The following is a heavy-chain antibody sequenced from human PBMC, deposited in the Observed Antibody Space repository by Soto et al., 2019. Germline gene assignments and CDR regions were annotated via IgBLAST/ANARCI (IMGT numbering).Heavy chain of an antibody. V-gene: IGHV3-23*01. J-gene: IGHJ6*03. CDR2: ISGSGGST. D-gene: IGHD3-9*01. CDR3: AKGRYDILTGYSPPPPYYMDV. CDR1: GFTFSSYA. Sequence: GGSLRLSCAASGFTFSSYAMSWVRQAPGKGLEWVSAISGSGGSTYYADSVKGRFTISRDNSKNTLYRQMNSLRAEDTAVYYCAKGRYDILTGYSPPPPYYMDVWGKGTTVTVSS.